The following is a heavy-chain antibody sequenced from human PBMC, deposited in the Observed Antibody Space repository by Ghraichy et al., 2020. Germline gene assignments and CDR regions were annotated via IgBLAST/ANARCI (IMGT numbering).Heavy chain of an antibody. CDR3: ATETYYYDSSGYYKENWFDP. CDR1: GGSISSSSYY. V-gene: IGHV4-39*01. CDR2: IYYSGST. Sequence: ETLSLTCTVSGGSISSSSYYWGWIRQPPGKGLEWIGSIYYSGSTYYNPSLKSRVTISVDTSKNQFSLKLSSVTAADTAVYYCATETYYYDSSGYYKENWFDPWGQGTLVTVSS. J-gene: IGHJ5*02. D-gene: IGHD3-22*01.